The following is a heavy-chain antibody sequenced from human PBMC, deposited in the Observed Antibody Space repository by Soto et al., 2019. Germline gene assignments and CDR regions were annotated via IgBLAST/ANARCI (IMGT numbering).Heavy chain of an antibody. V-gene: IGHV1-3*01. CDR3: AEAGSYYYDSSGYISYFDY. Sequence: QVRLVQSGAEVKKPGASVKVSCKASGYTFTSYAMHWVRQAPGQRLEWMGWINAGDGNTKYSQKFQGRVTITRDTSASTAYMELSSLRSEDTAVYYCAEAGSYYYDSSGYISYFDYWGQGTLVTVSS. D-gene: IGHD3-22*01. CDR2: INAGDGNT. J-gene: IGHJ4*02. CDR1: GYTFTSYA.